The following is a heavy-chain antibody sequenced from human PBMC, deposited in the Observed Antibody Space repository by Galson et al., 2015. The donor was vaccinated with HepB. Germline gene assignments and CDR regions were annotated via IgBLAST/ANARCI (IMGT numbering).Heavy chain of an antibody. J-gene: IGHJ4*02. D-gene: IGHD5-12*01. CDR2: ISISSTTI. CDR1: GFTFGRFA. V-gene: IGHV3-48*02. CDR3: VKNGDMVATIFAY. Sequence: SLRLSCAASGFTFGRFAMNWVRQAPGKGLEWGSYISISSTTIYYADSVKGRFTISRDNARNLVFLQMNSLRDEDTALYYCVKNGDMVATIFAYWGQGALVPVSS.